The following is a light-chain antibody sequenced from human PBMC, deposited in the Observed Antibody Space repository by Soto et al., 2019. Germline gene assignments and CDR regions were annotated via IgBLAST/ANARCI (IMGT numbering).Light chain of an antibody. J-gene: IGKJ1*01. Sequence: DIVLTQSPGTLSLSPGERATLSCRASQSVSSRSLACYQQKPGQPPRLLIFDASNRAADIPDRFSGSGSGTDFTLTISSLQSEDFAVYYCQEYIQWPPGMFGPGTKVDIK. CDR2: DAS. CDR1: QSVSSRS. CDR3: QEYIQWPPGM. V-gene: IGKV3D-20*02.